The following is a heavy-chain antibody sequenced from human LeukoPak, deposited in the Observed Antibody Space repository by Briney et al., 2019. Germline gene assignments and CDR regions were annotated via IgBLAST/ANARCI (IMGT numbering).Heavy chain of an antibody. CDR2: ISSNGGST. CDR3: AKDGVFWTTGATGDY. J-gene: IGHJ4*02. CDR1: GFTLRSYA. V-gene: IGHV3-64*04. D-gene: IGHD1-1*01. Sequence: AGSMWLSCAAYGFTLRSYAMHWGRQASGKVLKYVSAISSNGGSTYYADSVKGRFTISRDNSQNTLYLQMNSLRAEDTAVYYCAKDGVFWTTGATGDYWGQGTLVTVSS.